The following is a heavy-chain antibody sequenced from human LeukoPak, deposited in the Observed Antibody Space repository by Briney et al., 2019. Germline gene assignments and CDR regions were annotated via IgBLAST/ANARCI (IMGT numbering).Heavy chain of an antibody. CDR3: ARDPALSGGYYMDV. V-gene: IGHV3-30*01. D-gene: IGHD3-10*01. Sequence: GGSLRLSCAASGFTFSSCAMHWVRQVPGKGLGWVAVISYDGSNKYYADSVKGRFTISRDTSETTLYLQMDSLRAEDTAVYYCARDPALSGGYYMDVWGKGTTVTVSS. J-gene: IGHJ6*03. CDR2: ISYDGSNK. CDR1: GFTFSSCA.